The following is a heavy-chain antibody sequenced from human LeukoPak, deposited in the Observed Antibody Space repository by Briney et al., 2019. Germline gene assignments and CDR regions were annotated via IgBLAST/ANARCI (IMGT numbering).Heavy chain of an antibody. J-gene: IGHJ5*01. Sequence: ASVTVSCKASGYTFTDYYMHWVRQAPGQGLEWMGWINPNSGRANYAQKFQGRVNMTRDTSVSAVHMELSGLKSDDTAVYFCARDVYRFLRWNFDSWGQGTLITVSS. CDR3: ARDVYRFLRWNFDS. V-gene: IGHV1-2*02. CDR2: INPNSGRA. CDR1: GYTFTDYY. D-gene: IGHD3-3*01.